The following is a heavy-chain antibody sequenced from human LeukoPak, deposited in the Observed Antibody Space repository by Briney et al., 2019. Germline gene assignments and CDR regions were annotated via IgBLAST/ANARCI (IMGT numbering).Heavy chain of an antibody. J-gene: IGHJ4*02. CDR3: ARDDYGETFDY. D-gene: IGHD4-17*01. CDR1: RFTVSSNY. Sequence: GGSLRLSCVASRFTVSSNYMSWVRQAPGKGLEWVSGISAGGGSTYYADSVKGRFTISRDNSKNTLYLQMNSLRAEDTAVYYCARDDYGETFDYWGQGTLVTVSS. CDR2: ISAGGGST. V-gene: IGHV3-23*01.